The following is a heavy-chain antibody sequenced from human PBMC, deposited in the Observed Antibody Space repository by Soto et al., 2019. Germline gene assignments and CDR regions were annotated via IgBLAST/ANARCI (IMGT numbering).Heavy chain of an antibody. D-gene: IGHD6-13*01. CDR2: IIPIFGTA. CDR1: GGTFSSYA. Sequence: GGTFSSYAISWVRQAPGQWLEWMGGIIPIFGTANYAQKFQGRVTITADESTSTAYMELSSLRSEDTAVYYCASDSISPTPQFRIAAAGPFDYWGQGTQVTVSS. CDR3: ASDSISPTPQFRIAAAGPFDY. V-gene: IGHV1-69*01. J-gene: IGHJ4*02.